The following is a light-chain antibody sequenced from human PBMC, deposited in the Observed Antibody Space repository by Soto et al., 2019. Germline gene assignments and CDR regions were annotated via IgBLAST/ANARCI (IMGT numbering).Light chain of an antibody. Sequence: ALTQPASVSGSPGQSITISCTGTSNDVGSYNLVSWYQQHPGKAPKLIIYDVSHRPSGVSYRFSGSKSGNTASLTISGLQAEDEADYYCSSYTTITTLYVFGTGTKVTVL. V-gene: IGLV2-14*02. CDR3: SSYTTITTLYV. CDR1: SNDVGSYNL. J-gene: IGLJ1*01. CDR2: DVS.